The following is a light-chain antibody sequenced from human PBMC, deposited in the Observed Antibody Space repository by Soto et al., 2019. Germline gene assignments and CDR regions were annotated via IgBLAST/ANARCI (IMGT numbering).Light chain of an antibody. J-gene: IGKJ4*01. CDR2: KAS. CDR3: QQYNTYVLT. Sequence: DIQMTQSPSTLSASVGDRVTITCRASQSISDNLAWYQQKPGTAPNLVIQKASRLESGVPSRFSGRGSGTEFTLTISSLQPDDFATYDCQQYNTYVLTFGGGTKVEIK. CDR1: QSISDN. V-gene: IGKV1-5*03.